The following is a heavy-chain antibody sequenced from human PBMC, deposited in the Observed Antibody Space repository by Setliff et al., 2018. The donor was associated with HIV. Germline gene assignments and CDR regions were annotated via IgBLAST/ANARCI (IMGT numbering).Heavy chain of an antibody. CDR2: IKSKGDGGTT. CDR1: GFTFRYAW. V-gene: IGHV3-15*01. CDR3: SADVPEVSSPIDY. D-gene: IGHD2-8*01. Sequence: GGSLRLSCAASGFTFRYAWMNWVRQAPGKGLQCVGRIKSKGDGGTTDFAAPVKGRFTISRGDSKNMLFLQMDNLRTEDTAIYYCSADVPEVSSPIDYWGQGTLVTVSS. J-gene: IGHJ4*02.